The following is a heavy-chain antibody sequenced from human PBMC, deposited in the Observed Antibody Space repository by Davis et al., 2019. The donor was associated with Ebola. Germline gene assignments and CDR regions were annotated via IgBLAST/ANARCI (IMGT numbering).Heavy chain of an antibody. V-gene: IGHV3-9*01. CDR1: GFTFDDYA. D-gene: IGHD6-13*01. J-gene: IGHJ4*02. CDR2: ISWNSGSI. CDR3: AKDLYSSSWSPFDY. Sequence: SLKISCAASGFTFDDYAMHWVRQAPGKGLEWVSGISWNSGSIGYADSVKGRFTISRDNSKNSLYLQMNSLRTEDTALYYCAKDLYSSSWSPFDYWGQGTLVTVSS.